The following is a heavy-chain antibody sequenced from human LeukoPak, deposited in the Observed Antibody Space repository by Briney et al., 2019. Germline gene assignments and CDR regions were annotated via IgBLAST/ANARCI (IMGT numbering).Heavy chain of an antibody. Sequence: GGSLRLSCAASGFTFSSYSMNWVRQAPGKGLEWVAVISYDGSNKYYADSVKGRFTISRDNSKNTLYLQMNSLRAEDTAVYYCAKDPDYYYYYGMDVWGQGTTVTVSS. V-gene: IGHV3-30*18. CDR3: AKDPDYYYYYGMDV. J-gene: IGHJ6*02. CDR1: GFTFSSYS. CDR2: ISYDGSNK.